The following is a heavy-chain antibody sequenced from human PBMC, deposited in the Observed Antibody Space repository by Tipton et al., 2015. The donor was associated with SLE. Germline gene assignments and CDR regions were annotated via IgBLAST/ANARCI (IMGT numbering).Heavy chain of an antibody. Sequence: TLSLTCTVSGGSISSHYWLWIRQPPGKGLEWIGYIYDSGSTNYNHSLKSRGTISVDTPKNQFSLKLSSGTAADTAVYYCAREAVLHYDSSGSGVFDCGGHGTRGNVS. CDR3: AREAVLHYDSSGSGVFDC. CDR2: IYDSGST. V-gene: IGHV4-59*11. CDR1: GGSISSHY. J-gene: IGHJ3*01. D-gene: IGHD3-22*01.